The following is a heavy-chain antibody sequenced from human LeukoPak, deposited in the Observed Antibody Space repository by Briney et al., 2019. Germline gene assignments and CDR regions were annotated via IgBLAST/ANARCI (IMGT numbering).Heavy chain of an antibody. CDR1: GGSISSSNW. CDR3: ARARNWNDPVPNMDV. V-gene: IGHV4-4*02. D-gene: IGHD1-1*01. CDR2: IYHSGST. J-gene: IGHJ6*02. Sequence: PSETLSLTCAVSGGSISSSNWWSWVRQPPGKGMEWIGEIYHSGSTNYNPSLKSRVTISVDKSKNQFSLKLSSVTAADTAVYYCARARNWNDPVPNMDVWGQGTTVTVSS.